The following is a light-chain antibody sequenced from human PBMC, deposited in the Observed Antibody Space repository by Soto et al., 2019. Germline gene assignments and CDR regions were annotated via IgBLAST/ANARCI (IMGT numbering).Light chain of an antibody. CDR1: NIGSKS. J-gene: IGLJ2*01. CDR2: YDN. Sequence: SYELTQPPSVSVAPGKTARITCGGNNIGSKSVHWYQQKPGLAPVLVIYYDNDRPSGIPERFSGSNSGNTATLTISRVEAGDEADYYCQVWDSSGDHVVFGGGTKLTVL. V-gene: IGLV3-21*04. CDR3: QVWDSSGDHVV.